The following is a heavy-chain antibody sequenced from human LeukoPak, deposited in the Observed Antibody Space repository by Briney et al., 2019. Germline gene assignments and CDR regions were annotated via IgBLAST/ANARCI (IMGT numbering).Heavy chain of an antibody. Sequence: GGSLRLSCAASGFTFSSYGMHWVRQAPGKGLEGVAFIRYDGSNKYYADSVKGRFTISRDNSKNTLYLQMNSLRAEDTAVYYCAKDRGYYDSSGYWGQGTLVTVSS. D-gene: IGHD3-22*01. J-gene: IGHJ4*02. V-gene: IGHV3-30*02. CDR1: GFTFSSYG. CDR3: AKDRGYYDSSGY. CDR2: IRYDGSNK.